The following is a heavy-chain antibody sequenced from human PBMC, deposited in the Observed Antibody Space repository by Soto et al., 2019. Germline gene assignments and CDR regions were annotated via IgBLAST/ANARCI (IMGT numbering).Heavy chain of an antibody. V-gene: IGHV5-51*03. CDR3: AEAVNGNYYWWFDP. CDR2: IHTSDSNT. D-gene: IGHD1-20*01. J-gene: IGHJ5*02. Sequence: EVQLVQSGAEVKKPGESLTISCKDSGYSFTNYWIGWVRQMPGKGLEWMGIIHTSDSNTKYSPSFQGQVTISVDKSINTAYLQWRSLKASDTAIYYCAEAVNGNYYWWFDPWGQGTLVTVSS. CDR1: GYSFTNYW.